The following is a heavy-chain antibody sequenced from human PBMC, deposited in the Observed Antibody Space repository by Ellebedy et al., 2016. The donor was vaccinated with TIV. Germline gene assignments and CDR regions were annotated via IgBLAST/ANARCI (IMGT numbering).Heavy chain of an antibody. Sequence: GESLKISCAASGFTFSSYWITWVRQAPGKGLEGVAIIEQDGSKKYYVDSVKGRFTISRDNAQNSLYLQMNSLRAEDTAVYYCARVGYNGWDFDYWGQGTLVTVSS. V-gene: IGHV3-7*01. D-gene: IGHD6-19*01. CDR3: ARVGYNGWDFDY. CDR1: GFTFSSYW. J-gene: IGHJ4*02. CDR2: IEQDGSKK.